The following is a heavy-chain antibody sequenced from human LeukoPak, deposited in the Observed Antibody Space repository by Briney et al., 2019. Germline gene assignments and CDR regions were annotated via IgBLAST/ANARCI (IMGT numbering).Heavy chain of an antibody. CDR3: ARAATVVTQWDF. CDR1: GFTVSSNY. Sequence: PGGSLRLSCAASGFTVSSNYMSWVRQAPGKGLEWVSALYSGGTTYYADSVKGRFTISGDNSKNTVYLQMHSLRPDDTAVYYCARAATVVTQWDFWGQGTLVTVSS. D-gene: IGHD6-19*01. CDR2: LYSGGTT. J-gene: IGHJ4*02. V-gene: IGHV3-53*01.